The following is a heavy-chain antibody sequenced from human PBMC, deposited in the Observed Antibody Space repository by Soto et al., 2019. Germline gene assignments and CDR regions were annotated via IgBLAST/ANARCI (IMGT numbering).Heavy chain of an antibody. CDR2: IIPIFGTA. CDR1: GGTFSSYA. Sequence: ASVKVSCKASGGTFSSYAIRWVRQAPGQGLEWTGGIIPIFGTANYAQRFQGRVTITADESTSTAYMELSSLRSEDTAVYYCARGRVYGSGGYSHANYYYGMDVWGQGTTVTVSS. CDR3: ARGRVYGSGGYSHANYYYGMDV. D-gene: IGHD3-10*01. J-gene: IGHJ6*02. V-gene: IGHV1-69*13.